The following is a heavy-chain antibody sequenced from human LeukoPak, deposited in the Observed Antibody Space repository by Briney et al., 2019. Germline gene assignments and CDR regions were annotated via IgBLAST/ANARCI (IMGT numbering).Heavy chain of an antibody. CDR1: GFTLSNYN. J-gene: IGHJ4*01. D-gene: IGHD3-10*01. CDR3: AREFALEFTIDY. Sequence: PGGSLRLSCAASGFTLSNYNMNWVRQPPGKGLQWVSYISSSSNIIYYADSVKGRFTISRDNAKNSLFLQMNSLRAEDTAVYYWAREFALEFTIDYWGQGTLVTVSS. V-gene: IGHV3-48*01. CDR2: ISSSSNII.